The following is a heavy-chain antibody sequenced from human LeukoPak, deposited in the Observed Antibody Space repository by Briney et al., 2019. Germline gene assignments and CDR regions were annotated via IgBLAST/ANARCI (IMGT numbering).Heavy chain of an antibody. CDR1: GGSFSGYY. Sequence: SETLSLTCAVYGGSFSGYYWSWIRQPPGKGLEWIGEINHSGSTNYNPSLKSRVTISVDTSKNQFSLKLSSVTAADTAVYYCASSSYDILTGLRRGTNYMDVWGKGTTVTVSS. CDR2: INHSGST. CDR3: ASSSYDILTGLRRGTNYMDV. J-gene: IGHJ6*03. V-gene: IGHV4-34*01. D-gene: IGHD3-9*01.